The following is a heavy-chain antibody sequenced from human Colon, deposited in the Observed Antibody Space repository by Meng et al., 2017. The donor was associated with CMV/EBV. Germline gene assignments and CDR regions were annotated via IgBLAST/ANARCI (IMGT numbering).Heavy chain of an antibody. J-gene: IGHJ4*02. Sequence: SETLSLTCTVSGDSIRGFYWNWIRQSPGKGLEWIGYVYNSESTNYNPSLKSRVTISGDTSKNQISLRLTSVTAADTAVYYCARGYSNYVGYWGQGTLVTVSS. V-gene: IGHV4-59*01. D-gene: IGHD4-11*01. CDR2: VYNSEST. CDR3: ARGYSNYVGY. CDR1: GDSIRGFY.